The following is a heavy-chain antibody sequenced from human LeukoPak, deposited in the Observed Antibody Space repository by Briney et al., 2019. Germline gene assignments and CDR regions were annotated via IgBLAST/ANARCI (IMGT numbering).Heavy chain of an antibody. J-gene: IGHJ5*02. Sequence: RASVKVSCTASGYTFTSHGINWVRQATGQGLEWMGWMNPNVGNTGYAQKFQGRVTFTRNTSISTAYVELTSLRSEDTAVYYCAREVRHRSYNWFDLWGQGTLVTVSS. CDR1: GYTFTSHG. V-gene: IGHV1-8*03. CDR3: AREVRHRSYNWFDL. CDR2: MNPNVGNT. D-gene: IGHD3-16*02.